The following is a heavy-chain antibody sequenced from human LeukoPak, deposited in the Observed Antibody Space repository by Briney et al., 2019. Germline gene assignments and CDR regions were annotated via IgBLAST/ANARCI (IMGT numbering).Heavy chain of an antibody. D-gene: IGHD5-24*01. CDR1: GGSISSYY. V-gene: IGHV4-59*08. J-gene: IGHJ4*02. Sequence: PETLSLTCTVSGGSISSYYWSWIRQPPGKGLEWIGYIYYSGSTNYNPSLKSRVTISVDTSKNQFSLKLSSVTAADTAVYYCARRAHGSFDYWGQGTLVTVSS. CDR2: IYYSGST. CDR3: ARRAHGSFDY.